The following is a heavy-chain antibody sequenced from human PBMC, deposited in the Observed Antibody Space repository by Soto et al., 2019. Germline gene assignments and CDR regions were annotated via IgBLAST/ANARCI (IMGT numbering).Heavy chain of an antibody. J-gene: IGHJ6*03. CDR1: GFSLSTNGVG. CDR2: IYWDDDK. D-gene: IGHD3-9*01. Sequence: SGPTLVKPTQTLTLTCTFSGFSLSTNGVGVGWIRQPPGKALEWLALIYWDDDKRYSPPLKSRLTITKDTSKNQVVLTMTNMDPVDTATYYCAHSSSHYDILTGYYYYYYYYMDVWGKGTTVTVSS. V-gene: IGHV2-5*02. CDR3: AHSSSHYDILTGYYYYYYYYMDV.